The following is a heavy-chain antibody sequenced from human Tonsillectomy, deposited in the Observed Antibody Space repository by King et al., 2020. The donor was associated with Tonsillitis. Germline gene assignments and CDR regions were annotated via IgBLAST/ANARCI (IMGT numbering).Heavy chain of an antibody. CDR1: NGPINGGGYS. V-gene: IGHV4-30-4*07. CDR2: ISYTGTT. CDR3: ARASRGDGNIANFDS. J-gene: IGHJ4*02. Sequence: QLQESGPGLVKPSQTLSLTCAVSNGPINGGGYSWSWIRQPPGKGLECLGYISYTGTTYYKPSLESRVTISVDTSKDQFSLRLTSVTAADTAVYYCARASRGDGNIANFDSWGQGTLVTVSS. D-gene: IGHD1/OR15-1a*01.